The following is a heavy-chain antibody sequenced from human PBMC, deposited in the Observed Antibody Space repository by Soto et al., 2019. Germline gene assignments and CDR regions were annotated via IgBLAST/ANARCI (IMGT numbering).Heavy chain of an antibody. Sequence: QVQLQESGPGLVKPSQTLSLTCTVSGGSISSGDYYWSWIRQPPGKGLEWIGYIYYSGSTYYNPSLKGRFTISVDTSKNQFSLKLSSVTAADTAVYYWARFVDYVGMDVWGQGTTVTVSS. CDR3: ARFVDYVGMDV. CDR2: IYYSGST. J-gene: IGHJ6*02. CDR1: GGSISSGDYY. V-gene: IGHV4-30-4*01.